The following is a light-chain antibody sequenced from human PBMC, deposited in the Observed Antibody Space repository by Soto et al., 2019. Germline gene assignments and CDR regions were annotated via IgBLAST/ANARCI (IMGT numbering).Light chain of an antibody. CDR2: WAS. Sequence: DIVMTQSPDSLAVSLGERATINCKSSQSVLYSSNNKNYLAWYQQKPGQPPKLLINWASTRESGVPDRFSGGGSGTDFTLTISSLQAEDVAVYYCQQFFGITGTFGQGTKVEIK. V-gene: IGKV4-1*01. CDR3: QQFFGITGT. CDR1: QSVLYSSNNKNY. J-gene: IGKJ1*01.